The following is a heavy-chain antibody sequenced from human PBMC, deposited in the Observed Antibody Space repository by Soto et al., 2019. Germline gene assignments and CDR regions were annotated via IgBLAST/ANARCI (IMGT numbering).Heavy chain of an antibody. V-gene: IGHV4-39*01. CDR3: RVWDGDASFYYYYGMDV. D-gene: IGHD4-17*01. CDR2: IYYSGST. J-gene: IGHJ6*02. Sequence: QLQLQESGPGLVKPSETLSLTCTVSGGSISSSSYYWGWIRQPPGKGLEWIGSIYYSGSTYYNPSLKGRVTISVETSKNQFSLKLGSVTAAASAVYYCRVWDGDASFYYYYGMDVWGQGTTVTVSS. CDR1: GGSISSSSYY.